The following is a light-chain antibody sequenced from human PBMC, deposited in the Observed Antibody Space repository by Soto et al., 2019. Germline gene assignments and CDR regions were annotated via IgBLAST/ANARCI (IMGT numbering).Light chain of an antibody. V-gene: IGKV3-11*01. J-gene: IGKJ4*01. CDR3: QQRSDWPLT. CDR2: DAS. Sequence: EIVLTQSPATLSLSTGERATLSCRASQSVSSYLAWYQPKPGQAPRLLIYDASNRATGIPARFSGSGSGTDGTLTISSLGPEEGAVDYGQQRSDWPLTFGGGNKVDLK. CDR1: QSVSSY.